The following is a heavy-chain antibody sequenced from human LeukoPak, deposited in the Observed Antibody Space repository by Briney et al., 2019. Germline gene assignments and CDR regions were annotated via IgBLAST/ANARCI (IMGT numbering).Heavy chain of an antibody. Sequence: GASVKVSCKASGYPFTGYYMHWVRQAPGQGLEWMGWINPNTGDTNYAQKLQGRVTMTTDTSTSTAYMELRSLRSDDTAVYYCARSRGYCSGGSCRKGSSLDYWGQGTLVTVSS. D-gene: IGHD2-15*01. V-gene: IGHV1-2*02. CDR3: ARSRGYCSGGSCRKGSSLDY. CDR2: INPNTGDT. J-gene: IGHJ4*02. CDR1: GYPFTGYY.